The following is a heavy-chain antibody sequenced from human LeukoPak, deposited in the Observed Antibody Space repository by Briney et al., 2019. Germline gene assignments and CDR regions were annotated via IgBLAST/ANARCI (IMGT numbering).Heavy chain of an antibody. CDR2: INEYASKK. CDR3: ARAVTSTEGY. V-gene: IGHV3-7*03. J-gene: IGHJ4*02. CDR1: GFTFSTYW. Sequence: GGSLRLSCAASGFTFSTYWMTWVRQAPGKGLEWVASINEYASKKSYVDSVKGRFTISRDNAQKSLYLEMNSLRAEDTAVYYCARAVTSTEGYWGQGTLVTVSS.